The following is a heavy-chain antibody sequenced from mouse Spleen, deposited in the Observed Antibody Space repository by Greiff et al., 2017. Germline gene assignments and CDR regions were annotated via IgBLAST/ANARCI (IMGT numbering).Heavy chain of an antibody. D-gene: IGHD1-1*01. J-gene: IGHJ3*01. CDR2: IWSDGST. CDR3: ARSPYYYGSSPFAY. CDR1: GFSLTNYA. V-gene: IGHV2-4-1*01. Sequence: QVQLMESGPGLVAPSQSLSITCTVSGFSLTNYAVHWVRQSPGKGLEWLGVIWSDGSTDYNAAFISRLSISKDNSKSQVSFKMSSLQADDTAIYYCARSPYYYGSSPFAYWGQGTLVTVSA.